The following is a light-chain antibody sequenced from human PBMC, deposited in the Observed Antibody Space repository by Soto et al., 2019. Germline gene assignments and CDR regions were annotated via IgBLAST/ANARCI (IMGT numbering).Light chain of an antibody. CDR1: QSISGW. CDR2: DAS. Sequence: DIQMTQSPSTLSASVGDRVTITCWASQSISGWLAWYQQKPGKAPKLLIYDASSLESGVPSRFSGSGSGTEFTLTISSLQPDDFAPYYCQQYSGFPWTFGQGTKLQIK. CDR3: QQYSGFPWT. V-gene: IGKV1-5*01. J-gene: IGKJ2*02.